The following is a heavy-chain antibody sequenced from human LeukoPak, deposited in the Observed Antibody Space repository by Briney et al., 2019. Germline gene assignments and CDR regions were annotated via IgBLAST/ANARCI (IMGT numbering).Heavy chain of an antibody. D-gene: IGHD2-21*02. CDR1: GFTFNAYA. CDR3: AKDRGDYPPYFDH. J-gene: IGHJ4*02. CDR2: IRKDGNNE. V-gene: IGHV3-30*02. Sequence: GGSLRLSCAASGFTFNAYAIHWVRQAPAKGLEWVAFIRKDGNNENYADSVKGRFTISRDNSKNMVYLQMNNLQTEDTSIYYCAKDRGDYPPYFDHWGQGTLVTVSS.